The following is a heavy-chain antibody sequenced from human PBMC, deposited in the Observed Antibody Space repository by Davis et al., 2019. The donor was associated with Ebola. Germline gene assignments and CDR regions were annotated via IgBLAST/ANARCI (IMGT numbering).Heavy chain of an antibody. CDR3: ARHKAYDYYYYGMDV. V-gene: IGHV5-10-1*01. CDR1: GYRFTSYW. Sequence: GESLKISCKGSGYRFTSYWIRWVRQMPGKGLEWMGRIDPSDSHTIYSPSFQGHVTISVDKSISTAYLQWSSLKASDTAMYYCARHKAYDYYYYGMDVWGKGTTVTVSS. D-gene: IGHD2-2*01. J-gene: IGHJ6*04. CDR2: IDPSDSHT.